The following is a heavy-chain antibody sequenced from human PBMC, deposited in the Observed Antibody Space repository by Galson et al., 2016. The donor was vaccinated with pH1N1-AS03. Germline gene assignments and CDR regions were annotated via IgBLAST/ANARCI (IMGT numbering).Heavy chain of an antibody. D-gene: IGHD2-8*01. V-gene: IGHV1-69*04. CDR3: ARDLCREYVGSNGRFYVTVAFEI. CDR1: GGSFSDFG. Sequence: SVKVSCKASGGSFSDFGLNWVRQAPGQGLEWMGRIIPISGMTDYAKKFQDRVTIIADKSTTTAYMEVSSLKSEDTAVYFCARDLCREYVGSNGRFYVTVAFEIWGQGTKVTVSS. CDR2: IIPISGMT. J-gene: IGHJ3*02.